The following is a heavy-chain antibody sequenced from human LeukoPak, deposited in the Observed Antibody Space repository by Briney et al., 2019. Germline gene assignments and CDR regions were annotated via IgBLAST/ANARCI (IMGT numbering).Heavy chain of an antibody. CDR3: ARVPKALAKRVFTFGGDNWFDP. CDR2: INPNSGGT. Sequence: ASVKVSCKASGYTFTGYYIHWVRQAPGQGLEWMGRINPNSGGTNYAQKFQGRVTMTRDTSISTAYMELSRLRSDDTAVYYCARVPKALAKRVFTFGGDNWFDPWGQGTLVTVSS. J-gene: IGHJ5*02. V-gene: IGHV1-2*06. CDR1: GYTFTGYY. D-gene: IGHD3-16*01.